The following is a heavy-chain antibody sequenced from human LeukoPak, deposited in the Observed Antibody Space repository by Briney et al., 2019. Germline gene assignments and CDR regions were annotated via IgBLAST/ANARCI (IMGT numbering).Heavy chain of an antibody. CDR1: GGSISSYY. Sequence: TSETLSLTCTVSGGSISSYYWSWLRQPPGKGLEWVGYIYYSGSTNYNPSLKSRVTISVDTSKNQFSLKLSSVTAADTAVYYCAGGLGYCSGGSCAYLDYWGQGTLVTVSS. V-gene: IGHV4-59*01. CDR3: AGGLGYCSGGSCAYLDY. D-gene: IGHD2-15*01. J-gene: IGHJ4*02. CDR2: IYYSGST.